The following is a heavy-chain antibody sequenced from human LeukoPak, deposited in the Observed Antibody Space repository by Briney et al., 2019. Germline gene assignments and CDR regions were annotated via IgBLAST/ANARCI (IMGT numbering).Heavy chain of an antibody. Sequence: ASETLSLTCTVSGGSISSYYWSWIRQPAGKGLEWIGRIYTSGSTNYNPSLKSRATMSVDTPKNQFSLKLSSVTAADTAVYYCARTVAEEAFDIWGQGTMVTVSS. V-gene: IGHV4-4*07. CDR3: ARTVAEEAFDI. CDR1: GGSISSYY. J-gene: IGHJ3*02. D-gene: IGHD6-19*01. CDR2: IYTSGST.